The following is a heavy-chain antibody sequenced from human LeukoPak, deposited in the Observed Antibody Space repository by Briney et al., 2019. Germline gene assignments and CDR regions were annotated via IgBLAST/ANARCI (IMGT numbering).Heavy chain of an antibody. Sequence: SETLSLTCTVSGGSISSSSYYWSWIRQPPGKGLEWIGYIHYSGSTNYNPSLKSRVTISVDTSKKQFSLKLSSGTAADTAVYYCARVEEGYGSGRRENYYYYYMDVWGKGTTVTISS. J-gene: IGHJ6*03. CDR1: GGSISSSSYY. CDR3: ARVEEGYGSGRRENYYYYYMDV. CDR2: IHYSGST. D-gene: IGHD3-10*01. V-gene: IGHV4-61*01.